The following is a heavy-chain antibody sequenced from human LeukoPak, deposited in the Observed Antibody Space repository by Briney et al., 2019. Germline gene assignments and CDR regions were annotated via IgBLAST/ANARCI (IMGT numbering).Heavy chain of an antibody. CDR2: ISSSSYI. V-gene: IGHV3-21*01. D-gene: IGHD2-2*01. CDR1: GFTFSSYS. CDR3: ARDRYIVVVPAAIPEGWFDP. Sequence: GGSLRLSCAASGFTFSSYSMNWVRQAPGKGLEWVSSISSSSYIYYADSVKGRFIISRDNAKNSLYLQMNSLRAEDTAVYYCARDRYIVVVPAAIPEGWFDPWGQGTLVTVSS. J-gene: IGHJ5*02.